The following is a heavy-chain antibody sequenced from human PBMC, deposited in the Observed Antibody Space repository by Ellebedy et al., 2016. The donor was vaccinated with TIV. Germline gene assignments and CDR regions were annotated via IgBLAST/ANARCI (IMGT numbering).Heavy chain of an antibody. CDR2: ISLDGSAT. D-gene: IGHD6-19*01. Sequence: GGSLRLXXTTSGFTFSHYGFHWVRHAPGRGLEWVAVISLDGSATYYAESVKGRFTVSRDNSKNTVFLQMNSLRPEDTAVYYCAKDGHSSGWFRTTYYFYGLDVWGPGTTVTVS. CDR3: AKDGHSSGWFRTTYYFYGLDV. V-gene: IGHV3-30*18. CDR1: GFTFSHYG. J-gene: IGHJ6*02.